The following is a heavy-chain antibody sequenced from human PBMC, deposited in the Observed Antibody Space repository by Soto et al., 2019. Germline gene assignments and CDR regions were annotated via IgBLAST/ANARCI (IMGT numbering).Heavy chain of an antibody. CDR1: GFTFSSYA. CDR2: ISGSGGST. J-gene: IGHJ6*02. CDR3: AKSDFWSGSKPYGMDV. D-gene: IGHD3-3*01. V-gene: IGHV3-23*01. Sequence: GSLRLSCAASGFTFSSYAMSWVRQAPGKGLEWVSAISGSGGSTYYADSVKGRFTISRDNSKNTLYLQMNSLRAEDTAVYYCAKSDFWSGSKPYGMDVWGQGTTVTVSS.